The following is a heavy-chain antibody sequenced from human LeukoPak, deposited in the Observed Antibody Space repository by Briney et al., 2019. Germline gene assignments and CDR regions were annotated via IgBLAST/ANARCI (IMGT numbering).Heavy chain of an antibody. D-gene: IGHD3-22*01. Sequence: SETLSLTCTVSGGSISSSSYYWGWIRQPPGEGLEWIGSIYYRGITYYNPSLKSRVTISVDTSKNHFSLRLSSVTAADTAVYYCARDSPYDSSGYTTFDYWGQGTLVTVSS. V-gene: IGHV4-39*07. CDR1: GGSISSSSYY. CDR3: ARDSPYDSSGYTTFDY. J-gene: IGHJ4*02. CDR2: IYYRGIT.